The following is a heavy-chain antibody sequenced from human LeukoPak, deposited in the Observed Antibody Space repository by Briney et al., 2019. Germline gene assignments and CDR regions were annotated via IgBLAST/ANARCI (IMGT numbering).Heavy chain of an antibody. CDR3: ARYSCVLTNNWFHP. D-gene: IGHD2-2*01. CDR2: ISNSGSTI. CDR1: GFTFSSYE. Sequence: GGSLRLSCAASGFTFSSYEMNGVRQAPGKGLEWVSYISNSGSTIYYADSVKGRFTISRDNAQNSLYLQMNSLRAEDTAVYYCARYSCVLTNNWFHPWGQGTLVTVSS. J-gene: IGHJ5*02. V-gene: IGHV3-48*03.